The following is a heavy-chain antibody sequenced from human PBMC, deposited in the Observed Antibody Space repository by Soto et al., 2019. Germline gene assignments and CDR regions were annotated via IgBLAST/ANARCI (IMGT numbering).Heavy chain of an antibody. D-gene: IGHD3-22*01. V-gene: IGHV3-15*01. CDR2: IKSKTDGGTT. CDR1: GFTFSNAW. CDR3: TTEHYYDSSGYYVDP. J-gene: IGHJ5*02. Sequence: EVQLVESGGGLVKPGGSLRLSCAASGFTFSNAWMSWVRQAPGKGLEWVGRIKSKTDGGTTDYAAPGKGRFTISRDDSKNTLYLQMSSLKTEDTAVYYCTTEHYYDSSGYYVDPWGQGTLVTVSS.